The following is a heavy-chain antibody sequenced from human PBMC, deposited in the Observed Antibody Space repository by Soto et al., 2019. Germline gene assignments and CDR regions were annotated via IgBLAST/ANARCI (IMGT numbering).Heavy chain of an antibody. Sequence: SETLSLTLTVSGGSVSSGSYYWSWIRQPPGQGLEWIGYIYYSVSTNYNRSLKIRVTISVDTSKNQFSLKLSSVTGADAAVLYCASGNFGENYGMDVWGQGSTVTVSS. CDR1: GGSVSSGSYY. J-gene: IGHJ6*02. CDR2: IYYSVST. D-gene: IGHD3-16*01. CDR3: ASGNFGENYGMDV. V-gene: IGHV4-61*01.